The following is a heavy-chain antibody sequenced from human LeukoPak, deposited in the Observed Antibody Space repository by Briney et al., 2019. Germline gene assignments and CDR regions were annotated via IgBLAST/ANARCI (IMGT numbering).Heavy chain of an antibody. D-gene: IGHD6-19*01. CDR1: GYTFIGYY. J-gene: IGHJ4*02. CDR2: INPNSGGA. CDR3: AGSSGWVPFDY. Sequence: ASVKVSCKASGYTFIGYYMYWVRQAPGQGLEWMGWINPNSGGASYAQKFQGRVTMTRDTSISTAYMELSRLTSDDTAVYYCAGSSGWVPFDYWGQGTLVTVSS. V-gene: IGHV1-2*02.